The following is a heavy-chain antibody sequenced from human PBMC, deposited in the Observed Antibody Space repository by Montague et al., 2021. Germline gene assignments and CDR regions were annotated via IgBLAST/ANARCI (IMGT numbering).Heavy chain of an antibody. CDR1: GFTFSNYW. J-gene: IGHJ4*02. CDR2: TKQDGSEK. CDR3: ARDQGQGYCGGDCYVGLDY. Sequence: SLRLSCAASGFTFSNYWMSWVRQAPGKGLEWVANTKQDGSEKHYVDSVKGRFTIPRDNAKNSLYLQMNSLRAEDTAVYFCARDQGQGYCGGDCYVGLDYWGQGTLVTVSS. D-gene: IGHD2-21*01. V-gene: IGHV3-7*01.